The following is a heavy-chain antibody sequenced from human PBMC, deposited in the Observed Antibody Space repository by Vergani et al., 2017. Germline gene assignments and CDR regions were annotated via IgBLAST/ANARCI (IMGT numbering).Heavy chain of an antibody. V-gene: IGHV1-69*11. CDR1: GGTFSSYA. Sequence: QVQLVQSGAEVKKPGSSVKVSCKASGGTFSSYAISWVRQAPGQGLEWMGRIIPILGTANYAQKFQGRVTMTADESTSTAYIELSSLSSEDTAVYYCAIGSDGYNYPNDYWGQGTLVTVSS. J-gene: IGHJ4*02. CDR3: AIGSDGYNYPNDY. CDR2: IIPILGTA. D-gene: IGHD5-24*01.